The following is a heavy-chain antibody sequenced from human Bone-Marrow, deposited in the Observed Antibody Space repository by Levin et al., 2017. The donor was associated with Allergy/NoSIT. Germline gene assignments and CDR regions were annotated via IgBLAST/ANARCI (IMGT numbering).Heavy chain of an antibody. CDR1: GFTFSSYS. CDR2: ISSSSSYI. CDR3: ARDIAAAEGAFDI. J-gene: IGHJ3*02. Sequence: AGGSLRLSCAASGFTFSSYSMNWVRQAPGKGLEWVSSISSSSSYIYYADSVKGRFTISRDNAKNSLYLQMNSLRAEDTAVYYCARDIAAAEGAFDIWGQGTMVTVSS. V-gene: IGHV3-21*01. D-gene: IGHD6-13*01.